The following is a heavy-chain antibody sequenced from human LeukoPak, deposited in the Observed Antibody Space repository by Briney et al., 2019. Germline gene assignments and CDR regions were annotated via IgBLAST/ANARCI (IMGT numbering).Heavy chain of an antibody. CDR1: GGSVSSYY. V-gene: IGHV4-59*02. D-gene: IGHD3-3*01. Sequence: SETLSLTCTVSGGSVSSYYWSWIRQPPGKGLEWIGYIYYSGSTNYNPSLKSRVTISVDTSKNQFSLKLSSVTAADTAVYYCASLNLRFLEWSWGQGALVTVSS. CDR2: IYYSGST. J-gene: IGHJ5*02. CDR3: ASLNLRFLEWS.